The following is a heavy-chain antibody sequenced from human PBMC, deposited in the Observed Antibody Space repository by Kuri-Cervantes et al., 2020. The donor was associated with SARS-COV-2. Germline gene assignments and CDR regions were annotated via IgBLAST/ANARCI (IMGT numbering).Heavy chain of an antibody. J-gene: IGHJ4*02. CDR3: ARVKSVVTPDIDY. D-gene: IGHD4-23*01. CDR1: GGSFSGYY. Sequence: GSLRLSCAVYGGSFSGYYWSWIRQPPGKGLEWIGEINHSGSTNYNPSLKSRVTISVDTSKNQFSLKLSFVTAADTAVYYCARVKSVVTPDIDYWGQGTLVTVSS. CDR2: INHSGST. V-gene: IGHV4-34*01.